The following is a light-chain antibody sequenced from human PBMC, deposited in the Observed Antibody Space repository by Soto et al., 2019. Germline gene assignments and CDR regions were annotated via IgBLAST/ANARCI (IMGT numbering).Light chain of an antibody. Sequence: DIVLTQSPATLSFSTGERATLSCRASQSFTCYLAWYQQNPCQVPCLLIYDQSNRAPGIPARFSGSGSGADFSLTIISLAPEDFAVSYCQQRSNWPPTFGPGTKVDIK. CDR1: QSFTCY. CDR2: DQS. V-gene: IGKV3-11*01. J-gene: IGKJ3*01. CDR3: QQRSNWPPT.